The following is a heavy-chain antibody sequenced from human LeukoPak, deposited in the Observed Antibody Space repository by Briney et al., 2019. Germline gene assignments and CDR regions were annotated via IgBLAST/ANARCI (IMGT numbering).Heavy chain of an antibody. V-gene: IGHV5-51*01. CDR2: IYPGDSDT. D-gene: IGHD3-10*01. CDR1: GYSFTSYW. CDR3: ARHTMVRVPLDAFDI. J-gene: IGHJ3*02. Sequence: KDGESLKISFKGSGYSFTSYWIGWVRQMPGKGLEWMGIIYPGDSDTRYSPSFQGQVTTSADKSISTAYLQWSSLKASDTAMYYCARHTMVRVPLDAFDIWGQGTMVTVSS.